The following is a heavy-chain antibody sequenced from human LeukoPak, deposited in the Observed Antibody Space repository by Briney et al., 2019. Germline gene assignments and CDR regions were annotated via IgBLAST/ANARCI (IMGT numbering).Heavy chain of an antibody. CDR1: GYTFTGYY. Sequence: GASVKVSCKASGYTFTGYYMHWVRQAPGQGLEWMGRINPNSGGTNYAQKFQGRVTMTRDTSISTAYMELSRLRSDDTAVYYCARDRDYYDSSGMGGYWGQGTLVTVSS. D-gene: IGHD3-22*01. CDR3: ARDRDYYDSSGMGGY. CDR2: INPNSGGT. V-gene: IGHV1-2*06. J-gene: IGHJ4*02.